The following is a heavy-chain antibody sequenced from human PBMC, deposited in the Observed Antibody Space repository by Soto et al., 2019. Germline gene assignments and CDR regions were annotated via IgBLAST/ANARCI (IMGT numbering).Heavy chain of an antibody. J-gene: IGHJ4*02. Sequence: SETLSLTCTVSGGSISSSSYYWGWIRQPPGKGLEWIGSIYYSGSTYYNPSLKSRVTISVDTSKNQYSLKLSSVTAVDTAVYYCVSLRQSYYYDSSGSSVIDYSGQGTLVTVSS. D-gene: IGHD3-22*01. CDR2: IYYSGST. CDR1: GGSISSSSYY. CDR3: VSLRQSYYYDSSGSSVIDY. V-gene: IGHV4-39*01.